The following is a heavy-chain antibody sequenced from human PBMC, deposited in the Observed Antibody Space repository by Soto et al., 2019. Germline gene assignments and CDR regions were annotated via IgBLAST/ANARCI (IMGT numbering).Heavy chain of an antibody. D-gene: IGHD3-10*01. CDR1: GYTFTSYG. Sequence: ASVKVSCKTSGYTFTSYGISWVRQAPRQGLEWMGWISAYNGNTNYAQKLQGRVTMTTDTSTSTAYMELRSLRSDDTAVYYCARDVRYYSSGSYSGFDYWGQGTLVTVSS. J-gene: IGHJ4*02. CDR3: ARDVRYYSSGSYSGFDY. V-gene: IGHV1-18*01. CDR2: ISAYNGNT.